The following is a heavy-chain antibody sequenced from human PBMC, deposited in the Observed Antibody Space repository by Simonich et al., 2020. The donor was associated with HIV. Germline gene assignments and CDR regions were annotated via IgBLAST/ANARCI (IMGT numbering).Heavy chain of an antibody. V-gene: IGHV4-34*01. CDR3: ARREGFWFDP. CDR1: GESFSSYY. CDR2: INHSGSP. J-gene: IGHJ5*02. Sequence: QVHLQQWDAGLLKPSETLSLTCAVYGESFSSYYWTWVRQPPGKGLEWIGEINHSGSPNYNPSRESRVTISIDTSKNQFSLKLRFVTAADTAVYYCARREGFWFDPWGQGALVLVSS.